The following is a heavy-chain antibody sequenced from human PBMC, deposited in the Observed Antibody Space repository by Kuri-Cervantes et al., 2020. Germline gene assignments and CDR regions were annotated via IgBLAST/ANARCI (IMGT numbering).Heavy chain of an antibody. V-gene: IGHV1-46*01. Sequence: ASVKVSCKASGYTFTSYYMHWVRQAPGQGLEWMGIINPSGGSTSYAQKFQGRVTMTRDTSTSTVYMELSSLRSEDTAVYYCARAIVVVPAALTQRGYYYYYYGMDVWGQGTTVTVSS. CDR3: ARAIVVVPAALTQRGYYYYYYGMDV. CDR2: INPSGGST. J-gene: IGHJ6*02. D-gene: IGHD2-2*01. CDR1: GYTFTSYY.